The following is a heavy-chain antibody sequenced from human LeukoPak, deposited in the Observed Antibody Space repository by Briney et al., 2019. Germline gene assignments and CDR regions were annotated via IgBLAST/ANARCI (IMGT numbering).Heavy chain of an antibody. CDR2: ITSSNSSI. CDR3: ARDLAWGAY. J-gene: IGHJ4*02. D-gene: IGHD4/OR15-4a*01. Sequence: GGSLRLSCVASGFTFSIYTMSWVRQAPGKGLEWVLSITSSNSSIYSADSVKGRLTISRDNAKNSLYLEMNSLRDEDTAVYYCARDLAWGAYWGQGTLVTVSS. CDR1: GFTFSIYT. V-gene: IGHV3-21*01.